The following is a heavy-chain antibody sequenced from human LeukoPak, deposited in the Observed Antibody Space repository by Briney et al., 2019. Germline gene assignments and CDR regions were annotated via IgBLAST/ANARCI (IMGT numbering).Heavy chain of an antibody. CDR1: GFTFSSSA. CDR3: VRGRPHGNDY. CDR2: IASDGSST. D-gene: IGHD4-23*01. V-gene: IGHV3-74*01. Sequence: GGSLRLSCAVSGFTFSSSAMSWVRQAPGKGLVWVSRIASDGSSTTYADSVKGRFSISRDNAKNTLYLQMNSLRVEDTAVYYCVRGRPHGNDYWGQGTLVTVSS. J-gene: IGHJ4*02.